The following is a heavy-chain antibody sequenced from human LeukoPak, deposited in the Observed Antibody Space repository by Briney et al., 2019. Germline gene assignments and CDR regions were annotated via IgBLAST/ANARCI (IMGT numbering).Heavy chain of an antibody. CDR1: GFTFSSYA. CDR2: FSGSGGTT. CDR3: ANGNRCTSPNCLGYYYFYMDV. V-gene: IGHV3-23*01. J-gene: IGHJ6*03. Sequence: GGSLRLSCAASGFTFSSYAMNWVRQAPGRGLEWVSGFSGSGGTTYYADSVKGRFTISRDNSKNTLYLQMNSLRAEDTAVYYCANGNRCTSPNCLGYYYFYMDVWGKGTTVTAS. D-gene: IGHD2-8*01.